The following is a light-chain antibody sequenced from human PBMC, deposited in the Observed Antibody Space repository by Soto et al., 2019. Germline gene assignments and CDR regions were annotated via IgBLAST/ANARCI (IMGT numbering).Light chain of an antibody. Sequence: QSALTQSPAASGSPGQSVTISCIGTSDDVGGYNYVSWYQQHPGKAPTLMIYEVSKRPSGVPDRFSGSKSGSTASLTVSGLPSEDEADYYCSSYAGGSSFVLFGGGTKLTVL. V-gene: IGLV2-8*01. CDR2: EVS. CDR3: SSYAGGSSFVL. CDR1: SDDVGGYNY. J-gene: IGLJ2*01.